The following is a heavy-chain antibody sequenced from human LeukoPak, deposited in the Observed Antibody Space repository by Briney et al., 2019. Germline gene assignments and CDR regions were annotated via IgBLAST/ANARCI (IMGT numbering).Heavy chain of an antibody. D-gene: IGHD3-22*01. Sequence: GGSLRLSCAASGFTFSSYAMSWVRQAPGKGLEWVSAISGSGGSTYYADSVKGRFTISRDNSKNTLYLQMNSLRAEDTAVYYCAKRMDSSGYYSEYMTDALDYWGQGTLVTVSS. J-gene: IGHJ4*02. CDR2: ISGSGGST. V-gene: IGHV3-23*01. CDR3: AKRMDSSGYYSEYMTDALDY. CDR1: GFTFSSYA.